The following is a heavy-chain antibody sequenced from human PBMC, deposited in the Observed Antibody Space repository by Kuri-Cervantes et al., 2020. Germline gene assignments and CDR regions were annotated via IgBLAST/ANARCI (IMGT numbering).Heavy chain of an antibody. J-gene: IGHJ5*02. CDR3: AHRLFDDNWFDP. V-gene: IGHV2-5*02. CDR1: GFSLSTSGVG. D-gene: IGHD2-21*01. Sequence: SGPTLGKPTQTLTLTCTFSGFSLSTSGVGVGWIRQPPGKALEWLALIYWDDDKRYSPSLESRLTITKDTSKNQVVLTMTNMDPADTATYYCAHRLFDDNWFDPWGQGTLVTVSS. CDR2: IYWDDDK.